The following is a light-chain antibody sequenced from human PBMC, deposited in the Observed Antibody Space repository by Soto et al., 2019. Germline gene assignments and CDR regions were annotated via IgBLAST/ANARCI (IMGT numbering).Light chain of an antibody. CDR2: GAS. Sequence: EIVVTQSPVNLSVSPGETATLSCRASQNVFNNLAWYQVKPGQAPRLLIYGASTRATGIPVRFSGSGSGTDFTLTIHSLQSEDFAVYYCQQYNQWLTFGGGTKVEIK. CDR3: QQYNQWLT. V-gene: IGKV3-15*01. J-gene: IGKJ4*01. CDR1: QNVFNN.